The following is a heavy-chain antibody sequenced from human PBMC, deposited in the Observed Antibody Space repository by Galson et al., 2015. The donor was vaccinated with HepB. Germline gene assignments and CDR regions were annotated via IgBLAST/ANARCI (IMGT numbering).Heavy chain of an antibody. CDR1: GFTFSSYA. CDR3: ARGHYYDSSGYYWPFAF. CDR2: ISYDGSNK. J-gene: IGHJ4*02. Sequence: SLRLSCAASGFTFSSYAMHWVRQAPGKGLEWVAVISYDGSNKYYADSVKGRFSISRDNSKNTLYLQMNSLRAEDTAVYYCARGHYYDSSGYYWPFAFWGQGTLVTVSS. V-gene: IGHV3-30-3*01. D-gene: IGHD3-22*01.